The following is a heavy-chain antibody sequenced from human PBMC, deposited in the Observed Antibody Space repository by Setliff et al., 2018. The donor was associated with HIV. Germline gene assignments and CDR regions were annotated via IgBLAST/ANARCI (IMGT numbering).Heavy chain of an antibody. CDR1: GFTFTSSA. Sequence: ASVKVSCKDSGFTFTSSAVQWVRQARGQRLEWIGWIVVGSGNTNYAQKFQERVTITRDMSTSTAYMELSSLRPEDTAVYYCARLDAIRGAYYYGSGSYQSDAFDIWGQGTMVTVSS. CDR2: IVVGSGNT. CDR3: ARLDAIRGAYYYGSGSYQSDAFDI. J-gene: IGHJ3*02. V-gene: IGHV1-58*01. D-gene: IGHD3-10*01.